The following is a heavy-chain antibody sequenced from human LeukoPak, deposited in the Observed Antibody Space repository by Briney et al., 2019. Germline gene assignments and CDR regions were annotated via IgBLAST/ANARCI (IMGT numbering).Heavy chain of an antibody. J-gene: IGHJ4*02. CDR1: GDSVSSNSAT. CDR2: TYYKSKWYN. Sequence: SQTLSLTCAISGDSVSSNSATWNWIRQSPSRGLEWLGRTYYKSKWYNDYAISVRSRITINPDTSKNQFSLHLNSVTPEDTAVYYCARSAAGTLDYWGQGTLVTVSS. V-gene: IGHV6-1*01. CDR3: ARSAAGTLDY. D-gene: IGHD6-13*01.